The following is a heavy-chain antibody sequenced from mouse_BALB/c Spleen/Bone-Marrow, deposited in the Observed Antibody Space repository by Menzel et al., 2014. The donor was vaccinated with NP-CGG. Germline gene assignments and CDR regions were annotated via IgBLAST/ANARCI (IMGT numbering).Heavy chain of an antibody. CDR3: ARHQNWVFDY. D-gene: IGHD4-1*01. Sequence: EVQLQESGGGLVQPGGSLKLSCAASGFTFSSYTMSWVRQTPEKRLEWVAYISNGGGSTYYPDTVKGRFTISRDNAKNTLYLQMSSLKSEDTAMYYCARHQNWVFDYWGQGTTLTVSS. V-gene: IGHV5-12-2*01. J-gene: IGHJ2*01. CDR2: ISNGGGST. CDR1: GFTFSSYT.